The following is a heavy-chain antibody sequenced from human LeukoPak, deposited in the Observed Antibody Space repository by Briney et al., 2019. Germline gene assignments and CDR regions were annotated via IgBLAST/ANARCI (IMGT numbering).Heavy chain of an antibody. J-gene: IGHJ4*02. Sequence: QPGGSLRLSCAASGFTFSGSAMHWVRQASGKGLEWVGRIRSKANSYATAYAASVKGRFTISRDDSKSTAFLQMNSLKTEDTAVYYCTEGDPFDYWGQGTLVTVSS. CDR1: GFTFSGSA. V-gene: IGHV3-73*01. D-gene: IGHD2-21*02. CDR3: TEGDPFDY. CDR2: IRSKANSYAT.